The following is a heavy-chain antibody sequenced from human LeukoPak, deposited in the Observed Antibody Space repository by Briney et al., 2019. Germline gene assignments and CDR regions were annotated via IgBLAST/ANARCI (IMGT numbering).Heavy chain of an antibody. CDR1: GFSFSRYG. V-gene: IGHV3-30*18. CDR2: TSYDGSDK. D-gene: IGHD6-13*01. CDR3: AKDSGIAANVGYSWLAP. Sequence: PGGSLRLSCAASGFSFSRYGMHWVRQAPGKGLEWVAVTSYDGSDKYYSDSVKGRFTISRDNSENTLYLQMSSLRQEDTGVYFCAKDSGIAANVGYSWLAPWGQGTLVTVSS. J-gene: IGHJ5*02.